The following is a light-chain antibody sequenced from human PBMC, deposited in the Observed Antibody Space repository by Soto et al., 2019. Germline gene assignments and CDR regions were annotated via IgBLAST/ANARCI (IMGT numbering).Light chain of an antibody. V-gene: IGKV3-20*01. J-gene: IGKJ5*01. CDR2: DAS. CDR3: QQYGSSPL. CDR1: QSVSSY. Sequence: DIVLTQSPATLSLSPGERATLSCRASQSVSSYLAWYQQKPGQAPRLLIYDASNRATGIPARFSASGSGTDFTLTISRLEPEDFAVYYCQQYGSSPLFGQGTRLEI.